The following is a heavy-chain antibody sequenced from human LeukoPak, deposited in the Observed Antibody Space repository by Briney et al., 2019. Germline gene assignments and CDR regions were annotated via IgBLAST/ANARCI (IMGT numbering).Heavy chain of an antibody. CDR1: GHIFTNYY. J-gene: IGHJ4*02. CDR2: INPSGGST. D-gene: IGHD3-10*01. Sequence: ASVKVPCKASGHIFTNYYMHWVRQAPGQGLEWMGIINPSGGSTTYAQKFQGRVTMTRDTSTSTVYMELSSLRSEDTAVYYCARDHGSAYYRAPRHWGQGTLVTVSS. V-gene: IGHV1-46*01. CDR3: ARDHGSAYYRAPRH.